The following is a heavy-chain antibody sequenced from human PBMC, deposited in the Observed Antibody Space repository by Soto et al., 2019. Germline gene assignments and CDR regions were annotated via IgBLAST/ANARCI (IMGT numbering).Heavy chain of an antibody. D-gene: IGHD6-13*01. Sequence: QLQLQESGPGLVKPSETLSLTCTVSGGSISSSSYYWGWIRQPPGKGLEWIGSIYYSGSTYYNPSLKSRGTISVDTSKNQFSLKLSSVTAADTAVYYCAKTYSSSWYYYYGMDVWGQGTTVTVSS. CDR2: IYYSGST. V-gene: IGHV4-39*01. CDR3: AKTYSSSWYYYYGMDV. CDR1: GGSISSSSYY. J-gene: IGHJ6*02.